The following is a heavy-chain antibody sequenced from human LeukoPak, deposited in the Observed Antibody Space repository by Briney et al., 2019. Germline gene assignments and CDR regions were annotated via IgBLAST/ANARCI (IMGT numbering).Heavy chain of an antibody. D-gene: IGHD6-19*01. Sequence: SVKVSCKASGYTFTSYGISWVRQAPGQGLEWMGGIIPIFGTANYAQKFQGRVTITADESTSTAYMELSSLRSEDTAVYYCARVSSPYYYYMDVWGKGTTVTVSS. CDR3: ARVSSPYYYYMDV. CDR1: GYTFTSYG. V-gene: IGHV1-69*13. J-gene: IGHJ6*03. CDR2: IIPIFGTA.